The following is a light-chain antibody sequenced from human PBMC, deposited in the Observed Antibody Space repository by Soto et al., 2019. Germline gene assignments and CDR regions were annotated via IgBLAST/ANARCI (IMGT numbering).Light chain of an antibody. CDR2: DVS. CDR1: SSDVGAYNF. CDR3: SSYTSSSTHV. Sequence: QSALTQPASVSRSPGQSITISCTGTSSDVGAYNFVSWYQQHPGKVTKLMIFDVSSRASGVSDRFSGSRSGNTASLTISGLQAEDEGDYYCSSYTSSSTHVFGSGTKVTVL. V-gene: IGLV2-14*03. J-gene: IGLJ1*01.